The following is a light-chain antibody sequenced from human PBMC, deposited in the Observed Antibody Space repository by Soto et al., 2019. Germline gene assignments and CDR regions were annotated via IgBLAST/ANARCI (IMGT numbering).Light chain of an antibody. CDR1: QNIASTF. J-gene: IGKJ1*01. V-gene: IGKV3-20*01. CDR3: QQFGSSVWT. CDR2: GIS. Sequence: EIVLTQSPGTLSLSPGERATLSCRASQNIASTFLAWYQQKPGQPPRLLIYGISNRATGIPDRFSGSGSGTDFTLTISRLEPEDFAVYFRQQFGSSVWTFGQGTKVDIK.